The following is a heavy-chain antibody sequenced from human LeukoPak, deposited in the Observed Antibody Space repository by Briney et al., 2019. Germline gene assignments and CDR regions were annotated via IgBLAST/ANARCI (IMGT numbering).Heavy chain of an antibody. D-gene: IGHD2-21*02. CDR3: ARELLLCGGDCNDY. J-gene: IGHJ4*02. V-gene: IGHV3-48*03. Sequence: GGSLRLSCAASGFTFSDFEMNCGRKVPGKGLEWVSHIVVGGGSIFYADSVKGRFTVSRDNAKNSLYLQMNSLRVEDTAIYYCARELLLCGGDCNDYWGQGTLVTVSS. CDR2: IVVGGGSI. CDR1: GFTFSDFE.